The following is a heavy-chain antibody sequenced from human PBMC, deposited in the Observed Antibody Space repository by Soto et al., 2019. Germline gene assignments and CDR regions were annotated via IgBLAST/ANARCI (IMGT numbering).Heavy chain of an antibody. J-gene: IGHJ4*02. CDR1: GGDVTSSRYY. V-gene: IGHV4-39*01. CDR3: ATMETHNDFWSANYYFAY. D-gene: IGHD3-3*01. CDR2: IYHGGST. Sequence: QLQLRESGPGLVRPSETLSLTCTVSGGDVTSSRYYWAWIRQTPGKGLEWIATIYHGGSTYYSASHKSRVTISIDTSKNQFSLKMTSVTAADTAVYFCATMETHNDFWSANYYFAYWGQGTLVTVSS.